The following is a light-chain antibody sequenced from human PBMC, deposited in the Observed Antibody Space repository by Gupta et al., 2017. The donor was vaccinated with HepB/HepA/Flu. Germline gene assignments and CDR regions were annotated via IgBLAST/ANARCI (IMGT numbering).Light chain of an antibody. CDR2: DVS. J-gene: IGLJ1*01. CDR3: SSYTSINTRV. CDR1: SSDVGGYNY. V-gene: IGLV2-14*03. Sequence: QSALTQPASVSGSPGQSITISCTGTSSDVGGYNYVSWYQQHPGKAPKLMIYDVSSRPSGVSNRFSGSKSGNTASLTISGLQAEDEADYYCSSYTSINTRVFGTGTKGTVL.